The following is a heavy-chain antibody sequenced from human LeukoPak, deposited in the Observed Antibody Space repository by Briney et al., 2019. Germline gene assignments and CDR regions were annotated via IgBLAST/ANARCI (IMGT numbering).Heavy chain of an antibody. D-gene: IGHD4-23*01. V-gene: IGHV1-18*01. CDR3: ARGPYGGNSMDAFDI. Sequence: GPVKVSCKASGYTFTSYGISWVRQAPGQGLEWMGWISAYNGNTNYAQKLQGRVTMTTDTSTSTAHMELRSLRSGDTAVYYCARGPYGGNSMDAFDIWGQGTMVTVSS. J-gene: IGHJ3*02. CDR1: GYTFTSYG. CDR2: ISAYNGNT.